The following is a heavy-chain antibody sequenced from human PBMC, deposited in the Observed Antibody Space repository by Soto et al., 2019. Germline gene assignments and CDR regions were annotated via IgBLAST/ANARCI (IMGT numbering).Heavy chain of an antibody. CDR1: GYIFIHYY. CDR2: INPNGGST. D-gene: IGHD2-21*01. V-gene: IGHV1-46*01. Sequence: QVQLVQSGAEVKKPGASVKVSCKASGYIFIHYYIHWVRQAPGQGLEWMAIINPNGGSTTYAQKYQSRVAVTSDTSTSTVSMELNSLGSDDTAVYFCARSLLQGDFWGQGTLVTVSS. CDR3: ARSLLQGDF. J-gene: IGHJ4*02.